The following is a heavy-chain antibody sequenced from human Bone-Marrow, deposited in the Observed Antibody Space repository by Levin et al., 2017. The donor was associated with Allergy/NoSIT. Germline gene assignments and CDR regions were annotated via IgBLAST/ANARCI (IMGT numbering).Heavy chain of an antibody. Sequence: PGGSLRLSCAASGFSVSSTYMSWVRQAPGKGLEWVSIIYSGGSTDYADSVKGRFTISRDNSMNTLDLQMNSLRVEDTAVDYCARGPTMTAVMSNYFAYWGQGALVTVSS. J-gene: IGHJ4*02. V-gene: IGHV3-53*01. CDR1: GFSVSSTY. CDR3: ARGPTMTAVMSNYFAY. D-gene: IGHD4-17*01. CDR2: IYSGGST.